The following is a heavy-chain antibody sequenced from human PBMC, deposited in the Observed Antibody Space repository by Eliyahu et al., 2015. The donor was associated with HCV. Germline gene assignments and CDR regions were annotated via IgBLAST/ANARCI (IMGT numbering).Heavy chain of an antibody. Sequence: QVQLVQSGAEAKKPGASLKVSCXSXGYNFRGYYIHWVRQAPGQGXXWMGRVNPSSGDTNFAQKFRSRVTMTRDTSTSTTYMELSSLRSDDTAVYYCATVVDLNTSGSFDYWGQGTLVTVSS. CDR3: ATVVDLNTSGSFDY. V-gene: IGHV1-2*06. D-gene: IGHD3-22*01. J-gene: IGHJ4*02. CDR2: VNPSSGDT. CDR1: GYNFRGYY.